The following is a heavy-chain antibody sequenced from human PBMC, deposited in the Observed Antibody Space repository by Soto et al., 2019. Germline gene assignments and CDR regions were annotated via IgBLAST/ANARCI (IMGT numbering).Heavy chain of an antibody. J-gene: IGHJ4*02. CDR2: ISGSGITT. V-gene: IGHV3-23*01. CDR3: AKSRLGQWPPAYAH. CDR1: GFTFSSYA. D-gene: IGHD6-19*01. Sequence: PGGSLRLSCGVSGFTFSSYAMSWVRQAPGKGLEWVSGISGSGITTYYADSVRGRFTISSDNSKNTLFLQMSSLRADDTAMYYCAKSRLGQWPPAYAHWGQGTLVTVSS.